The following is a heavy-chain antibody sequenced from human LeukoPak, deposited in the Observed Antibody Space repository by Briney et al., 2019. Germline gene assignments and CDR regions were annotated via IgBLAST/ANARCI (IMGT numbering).Heavy chain of an antibody. CDR1: GFTFSSYG. CDR3: ARENWNDEYYYYGMDV. V-gene: IGHV3-30*03. Sequence: GGSLRLSCAASGFTFSSYGMHWVRQAPGKGLEWVAVISYDGSNKYYADSVKGRFTISRDNSKNTLYLQMNSLRAEDTAVYYCARENWNDEYYYYGMDVWGQGTTVTVSS. D-gene: IGHD1-1*01. J-gene: IGHJ6*02. CDR2: ISYDGSNK.